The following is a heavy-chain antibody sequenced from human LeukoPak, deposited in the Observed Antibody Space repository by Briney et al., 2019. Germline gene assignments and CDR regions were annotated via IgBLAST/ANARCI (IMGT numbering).Heavy chain of an antibody. CDR1: GFTFSSYS. CDR2: ISSSSSYI. CDR3: ARVYYDSSGYYYVYDY. J-gene: IGHJ4*02. Sequence: GGSLRLSCAASGFTFSSYSMSWVRQAPGKGLEWVSSISSSSSYIYYADSVKGRFTISRDNAKNSLYLQMNSLRAEDTAVYYCARVYYDSSGYYYVYDYWGQGTLVTVSS. V-gene: IGHV3-21*01. D-gene: IGHD3-22*01.